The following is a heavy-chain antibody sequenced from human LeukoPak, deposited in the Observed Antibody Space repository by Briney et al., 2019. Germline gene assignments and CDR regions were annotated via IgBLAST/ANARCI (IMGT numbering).Heavy chain of an antibody. V-gene: IGHV4-34*01. CDR1: GGSFSGYY. CDR3: ASHVQYCSSTSCYVWFDP. Sequence: PSETLSLTCAVYGGSFSGYYWSWIRQPPGKGLEWIGEINHSGSTNYNPSLKSRVTIPVDTSKNQFSLKLSSVTAADTAVYYCASHVQYCSSTSCYVWFDPWGQGTLVTVSS. D-gene: IGHD2-2*01. CDR2: INHSGST. J-gene: IGHJ5*02.